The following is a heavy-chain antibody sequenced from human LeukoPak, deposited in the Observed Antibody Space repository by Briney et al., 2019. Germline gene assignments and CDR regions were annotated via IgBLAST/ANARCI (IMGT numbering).Heavy chain of an antibody. D-gene: IGHD3-22*01. Sequence: PGGSLRLSCEASGFTFSSISMNWVRQAPGKGLEWVSSISPDGETTYHADSVKGRFTISRDNSKNTLYLQMNSLRAEDTAVYYCAKDRGVVVITPFDYWGQGTLVTVSS. CDR3: AKDRGVVVITPFDY. CDR1: GFTFSSIS. CDR2: ISPDGETT. J-gene: IGHJ4*02. V-gene: IGHV3-23*01.